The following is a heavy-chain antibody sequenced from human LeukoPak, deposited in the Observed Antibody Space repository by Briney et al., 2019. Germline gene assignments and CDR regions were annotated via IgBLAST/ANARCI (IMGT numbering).Heavy chain of an antibody. Sequence: PGGSLTLSWVASGFTFGNYWMTWVRQAPGKGLEWVANIKQDGSVKYYVESVKGRFTISRDNTKNSVYLQVNSLRAEDTAVYYCARIGYSSSSLDYWGQGTLVPVSS. V-gene: IGHV3-7*01. D-gene: IGHD6-6*01. CDR1: GFTFGNYW. CDR2: IKQDGSVK. J-gene: IGHJ4*02. CDR3: ARIGYSSSSLDY.